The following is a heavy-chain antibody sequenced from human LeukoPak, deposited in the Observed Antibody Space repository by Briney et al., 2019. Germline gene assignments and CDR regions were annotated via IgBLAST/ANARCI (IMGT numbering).Heavy chain of an antibody. D-gene: IGHD3-3*01. Sequence: GRSLRLSCAASGFTFSRYAFHWVRQAPGKGLEWVAVISYDGNTQYYADSVKSRFTISRDNSKSTVYLQMNSLRAEDTAVYYCARPQYEIWSGYLLINHWGQGTLVTVSS. CDR3: ARPQYEIWSGYLLINH. V-gene: IGHV3-30*01. CDR1: GFTFSRYA. J-gene: IGHJ5*02. CDR2: ISYDGNTQ.